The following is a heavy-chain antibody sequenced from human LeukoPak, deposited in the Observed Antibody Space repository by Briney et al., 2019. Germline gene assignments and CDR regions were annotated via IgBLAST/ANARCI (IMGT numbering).Heavy chain of an antibody. J-gene: IGHJ5*02. Sequence: PGGSLRLSCAASGFTFSSYWMHWVRQAPGKGLVWVSRINSDGSSKGYADSVKGRFTISRDNAKNTLYLQMNSLRAEDTAVYYCARGDYYGSGSSLWGFDPWGQGTLVTVSS. D-gene: IGHD3-10*01. CDR1: GFTFSSYW. CDR2: INSDGSSK. CDR3: ARGDYYGSGSSLWGFDP. V-gene: IGHV3-74*01.